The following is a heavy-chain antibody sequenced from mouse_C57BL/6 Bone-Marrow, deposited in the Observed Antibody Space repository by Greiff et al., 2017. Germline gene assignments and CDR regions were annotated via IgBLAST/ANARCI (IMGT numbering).Heavy chain of an antibody. D-gene: IGHD2-5*01. J-gene: IGHJ4*01. Sequence: QVHVKQSGAELVKPGASVKISCKASGYAFSSYWMNWVKQRPGKGLEWIGQIYPGDGDTNYNGKFKGKATLTADKSSSTAYMQLSSLTSEGSAVYFCATPTIVTTRVGYYAMDYWGQGTSVTVSS. CDR2: IYPGDGDT. CDR1: GYAFSSYW. CDR3: ATPTIVTTRVGYYAMDY. V-gene: IGHV1-80*01.